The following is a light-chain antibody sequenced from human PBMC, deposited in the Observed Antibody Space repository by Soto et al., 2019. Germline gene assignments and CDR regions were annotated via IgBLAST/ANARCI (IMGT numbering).Light chain of an antibody. CDR1: TKL. V-gene: IGLV2-23*01. Sequence: QSVLTQPASVSGSPGQSITISCTGTTKLVSWYQHHPGKAPKLMIYEDSQRPSGVSHRFSGSKSDNTASLTISGLQAEDEAVYFCCSFATTVVFGGGTQLTVL. J-gene: IGLJ2*01. CDR3: CSFATTVV. CDR2: EDS.